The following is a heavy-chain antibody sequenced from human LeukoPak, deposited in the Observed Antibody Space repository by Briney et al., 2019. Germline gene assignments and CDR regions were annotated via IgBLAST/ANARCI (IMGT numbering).Heavy chain of an antibody. CDR2: VSGSGGTT. V-gene: IGHV3-23*01. CDR3: ARGVLWAFDI. J-gene: IGHJ3*02. D-gene: IGHD3-10*01. Sequence: GGSLRLSCAASGFTFSSYAMSWVRQAPGKGLDWVSSVSGSGGTTYYADSVKGRFTISRDNSKNTLYLQMNSLRAEDTAVYYCARGVLWAFDIWGQGTMVTVSS. CDR1: GFTFSSYA.